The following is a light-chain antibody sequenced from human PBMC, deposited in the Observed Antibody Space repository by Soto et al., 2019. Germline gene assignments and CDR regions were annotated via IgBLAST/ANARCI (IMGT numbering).Light chain of an antibody. CDR2: EVR. CDR1: SGDIGAYNY. CDR3: SSYTTSSTLGV. J-gene: IGLJ1*01. V-gene: IGLV2-14*01. Sequence: QSALTQPASVSGSPGQSITISCTGTSGDIGAYNYVSWYQQHPGKPPKLIIYEVRNRPSRVSHRFSGSKSGNTASLTISGLQAEDEADYYCSSYTTSSTLGVFGTGTKVTVL.